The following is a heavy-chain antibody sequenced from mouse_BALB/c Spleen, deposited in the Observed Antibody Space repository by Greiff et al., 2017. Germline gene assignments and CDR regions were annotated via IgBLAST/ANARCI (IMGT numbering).Heavy chain of an antibody. Sequence: VQLQQSGPELMKPGASVKMSCKASGYTFTSYWMHWVKQRPGQGLEWIGYINPSTGYTEYNQKFKDKATLTADKSSSTAYMQLSSLTSEDSAVYYCARYDYVYFDYWGQGTTLTVSS. D-gene: IGHD2-4*01. J-gene: IGHJ2*01. CDR1: GYTFTSYW. CDR3: ARYDYVYFDY. CDR2: INPSTGYT. V-gene: IGHV1S26*01.